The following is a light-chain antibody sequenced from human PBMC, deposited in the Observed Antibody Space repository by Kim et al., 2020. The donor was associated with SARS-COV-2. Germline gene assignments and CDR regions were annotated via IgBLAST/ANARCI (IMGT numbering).Light chain of an antibody. V-gene: IGKV3-11*01. CDR1: QSVNNY. Sequence: EIVLTQSPATLSLSPGERATLSCRASQSVNNYLAWYQQKPGQAPRLLIYETSNRATGIPARFSGSGSGTDFTLTISSLEPEDFAVYYCQQRTSWPLTFGQGTEVDIK. J-gene: IGKJ1*01. CDR3: QQRTSWPLT. CDR2: ETS.